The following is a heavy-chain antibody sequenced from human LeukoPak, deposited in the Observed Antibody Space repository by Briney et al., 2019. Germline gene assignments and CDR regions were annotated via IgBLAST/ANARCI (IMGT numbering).Heavy chain of an antibody. J-gene: IGHJ4*02. D-gene: IGHD4-17*01. CDR1: GFTFSSYG. CDR3: AGGTYALDF. V-gene: IGHV3-33*01. Sequence: GGSLRLSSTASGFTFSSYGMHWVRQAPGKGLEWVALIFYDGSNNYYADSVKGRFTISRDNSKNTLYLQMNSLRAEDTAVYYCAGGTYALDFWGQGTLVTVSS. CDR2: IFYDGSNN.